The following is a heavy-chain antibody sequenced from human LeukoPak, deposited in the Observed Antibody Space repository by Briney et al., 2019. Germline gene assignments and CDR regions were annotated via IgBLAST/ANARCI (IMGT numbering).Heavy chain of an antibody. CDR2: ISFSGGTT. CDR3: ARAQGTTNGLLDN. J-gene: IGHJ4*02. V-gene: IGHV3-23*01. D-gene: IGHD5-24*01. CDR1: GYALSTYI. Sequence: GGSLRLSCVVSGYALSTYITTWVRETPEKGLEWVSSISFSGGTTYYADSVRGRFTISRDDSENTLYLQMTSLRVEDTAVYYCARAQGTTNGLLDNWGQGVLVTVSS.